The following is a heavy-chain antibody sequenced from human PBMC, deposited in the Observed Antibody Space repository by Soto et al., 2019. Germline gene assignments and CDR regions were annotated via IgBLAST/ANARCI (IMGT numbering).Heavy chain of an antibody. CDR1: GFTFSSYS. D-gene: IGHD4-17*01. CDR2: ISSSSSTI. J-gene: IGHJ3*02. CDR3: ASTETVIAFDI. Sequence: GGSLRLSCAASGFTFSSYSMNWVRQAPGKGLEWVSYISSSSSTIYYADSVKGRSTISRDNAKNSLYLQMNSLRAEDTAVYYCASTETVIAFDIWGQGTMVTVSS. V-gene: IGHV3-48*01.